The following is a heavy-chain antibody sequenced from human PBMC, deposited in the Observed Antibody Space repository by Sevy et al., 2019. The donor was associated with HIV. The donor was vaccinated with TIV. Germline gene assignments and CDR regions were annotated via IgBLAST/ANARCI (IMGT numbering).Heavy chain of an antibody. CDR1: GYTFTSYA. Sequence: ASVKVSCKASGYTFTSYALHWVRQAPGQGLEWMGWINTDTGSPTYAQGFTGRFVFSLDTSVSTAYLQISSLKAEDTAVYYCARNGGENWGQGTLVTVSS. J-gene: IGHJ4*02. CDR3: ARNGGEN. CDR2: INTDTGSP. D-gene: IGHD3-16*01. V-gene: IGHV7-4-1*02.